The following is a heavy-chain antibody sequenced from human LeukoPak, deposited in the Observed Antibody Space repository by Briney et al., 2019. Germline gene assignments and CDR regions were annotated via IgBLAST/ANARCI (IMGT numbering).Heavy chain of an antibody. J-gene: IGHJ5*02. D-gene: IGHD1-14*01. CDR3: ATETAYKFDP. Sequence: GGSLRLSCAASGFSFSAYGMHWVRQAPGKGLEWVSVIWFDGTNKYYADSVKGRFTISRDNSKNTLYLQMNSLRTEDTAVYYCATETAYKFDPWGQGTLVTVSS. CDR1: GFSFSAYG. CDR2: IWFDGTNK. V-gene: IGHV3-33*03.